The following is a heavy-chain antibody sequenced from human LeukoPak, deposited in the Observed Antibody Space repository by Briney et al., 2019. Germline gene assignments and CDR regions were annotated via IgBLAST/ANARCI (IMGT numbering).Heavy chain of an antibody. CDR1: GFSLSTSGVG. J-gene: IGHJ4*02. Sequence: SGPTLVKPTQTLTLTCTFSGFSLSTSGVGAGWIRQPPGKALEWLALIYWDDDKRYSPSLKSRLTITKDTSKNQVVLTMTNMDPVDTATYYCAALGLRLGELSPIIYWGQGTLVTVSS. CDR2: IYWDDDK. D-gene: IGHD3-16*02. V-gene: IGHV2-5*02. CDR3: AALGLRLGELSPIIY.